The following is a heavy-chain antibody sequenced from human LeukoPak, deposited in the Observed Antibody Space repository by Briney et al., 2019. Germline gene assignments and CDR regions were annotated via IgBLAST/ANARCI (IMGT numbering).Heavy chain of an antibody. V-gene: IGHV4-59*05. CDR2: IYYSGST. D-gene: IGHD2-2*01. CDR3: ARDSFVVVPAAMGPWSWFDP. Sequence: SETLSLTCTVSGGSISSYYWSWIRQPPGKGLEWIGSIYYSGSTYYNPSLKSRVTIFVDTSKNQFSLKLSSVTAADTAVYYCARDSFVVVPAAMGPWSWFDPWGQGTLVTVSS. J-gene: IGHJ5*02. CDR1: GGSISSYY.